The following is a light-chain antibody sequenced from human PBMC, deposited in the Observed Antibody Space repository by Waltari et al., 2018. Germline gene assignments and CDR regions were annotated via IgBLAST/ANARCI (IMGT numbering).Light chain of an antibody. V-gene: IGLV3-21*02. CDR3: QIWDSSSDHRV. CDR2: DDS. Sequence: SYVLTQPPSMSVAPGQTARITCGGDPIGSYSVHWYQQKPGQAPVLVVYDDSDRPSGVPERFSGSNSGNTATLTISRVEAGDEADYYCQIWDSSSDHRVFGGGTKLTVL. CDR1: PIGSYS. J-gene: IGLJ3*02.